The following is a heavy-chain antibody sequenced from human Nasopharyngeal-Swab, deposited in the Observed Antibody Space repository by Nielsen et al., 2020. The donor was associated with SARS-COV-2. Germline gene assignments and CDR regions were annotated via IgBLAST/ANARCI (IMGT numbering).Heavy chain of an antibody. V-gene: IGHV3-30*18. J-gene: IGHJ6*03. CDR2: ISYDGSNK. Sequence: GGCLRLSWAASGFTFSSHGMDWVRRAPNRGMEWVAVISYDGSNKYYADSVKDRFTISRDNSKNTLYLQMNSLRAEDTAVYYCAKGDSSNWSDYYMDVWGKGTTVTVSS. D-gene: IGHD6-13*01. CDR3: AKGDSSNWSDYYMDV. CDR1: GFTFSSHG.